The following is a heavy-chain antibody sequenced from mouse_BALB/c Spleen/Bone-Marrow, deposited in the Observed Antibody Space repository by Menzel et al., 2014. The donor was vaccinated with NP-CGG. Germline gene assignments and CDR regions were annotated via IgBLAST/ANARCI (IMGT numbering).Heavy chain of an antibody. CDR3: ARGTGWYFDV. CDR2: IDTSDSYT. Sequence: VHLVESGAELVMPGASVKMSCKASGYTFTDYWMHWVKQRPGQGLEWIGAIDTSDSYTSYNQKFKGKATLTVDESSSTAYIQLSSLTSEDSAVYYCARGTGWYFDVWGAGTTVTVSS. V-gene: IGHV1-69*01. D-gene: IGHD4-1*01. CDR1: GYTFTDYW. J-gene: IGHJ1*01.